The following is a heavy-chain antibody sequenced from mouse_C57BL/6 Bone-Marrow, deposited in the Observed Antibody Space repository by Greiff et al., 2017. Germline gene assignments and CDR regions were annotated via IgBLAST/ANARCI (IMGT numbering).Heavy chain of an antibody. D-gene: IGHD1-1*01. V-gene: IGHV5-4*01. J-gene: IGHJ2*01. CDR3: AREYYGSSLYYFDY. Sequence: VQLQQSGGGLVKPGGSLKLSCAASGFTFSSYAMSWVRQTPEKRLEWVATISDGGSYTYYPDNVKGRFTISRDNAKNNLYLQMSHLKSEDTAMYYCAREYYGSSLYYFDYWGQGTTLTVSS. CDR1: GFTFSSYA. CDR2: ISDGGSYT.